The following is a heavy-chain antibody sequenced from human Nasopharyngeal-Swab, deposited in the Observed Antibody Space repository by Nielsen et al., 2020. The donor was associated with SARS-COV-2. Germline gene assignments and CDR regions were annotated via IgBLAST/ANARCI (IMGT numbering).Heavy chain of an antibody. J-gene: IGHJ6*02. V-gene: IGHV3-21*01. D-gene: IGHD6-13*01. CDR1: GFTFSSYS. Sequence: GESLQISCAASGFTFSSYSMNWVRQAPGKGLEWVSSISSSSSYIYYADSVEGRFTISRDNAKNSLYLQMNSLRAEDTAVYYCARVRQQLQHGMDVWGQGTTVTVSS. CDR3: ARVRQQLQHGMDV. CDR2: ISSSSSYI.